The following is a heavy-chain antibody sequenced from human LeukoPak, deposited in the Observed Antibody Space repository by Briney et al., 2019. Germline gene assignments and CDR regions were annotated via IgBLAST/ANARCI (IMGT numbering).Heavy chain of an antibody. CDR3: ARGSYYDSSGYYHYYFDY. J-gene: IGHJ4*02. CDR2: IYTSGST. D-gene: IGHD3-22*01. Sequence: SETLSLTCTVSGGSISSYYWSWIRQPAGKGLEWIGRIYTSGSTNYNPSLKSRVTMSVDTSKNQFSLKLSSVTAADTAVYYCARGSYYDSSGYYHYYFDYWGQETLVTVSS. CDR1: GGSISSYY. V-gene: IGHV4-4*07.